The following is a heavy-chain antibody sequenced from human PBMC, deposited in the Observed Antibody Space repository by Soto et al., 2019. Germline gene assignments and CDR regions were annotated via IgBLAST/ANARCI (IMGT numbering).Heavy chain of an antibody. CDR2: ISSDGSEK. J-gene: IGHJ4*02. V-gene: IGHV3-30*18. Sequence: GGSLRLSCVASGFTFSNYAMHWVRQAPGKGLGWVAVISSDGSEKYYLDSVRDRFTISRDNSKNTLYLQMNNLRPEDTAMYYCGQEAGYRKRSSAPPSDYWGQGNLVSVSS. CDR1: GFTFSNYA. CDR3: GQEAGYRKRSSAPPSDY. D-gene: IGHD1-26*01.